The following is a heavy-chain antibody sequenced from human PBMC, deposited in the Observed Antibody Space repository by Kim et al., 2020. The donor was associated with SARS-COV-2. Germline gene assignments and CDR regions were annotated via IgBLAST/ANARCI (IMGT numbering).Heavy chain of an antibody. CDR3: ARQGSWSTVGYSGSYADY. CDR2: IYPGDSDT. CDR1: GYSFTSYW. Sequence: GESLKISCKGSGYSFTSYWIGWVRQMPGKGLEWMGIIYPGDSDTRYSPSFQGQVTISADKSISTAYLQWSSLKASDTAMYYCARQGSWSTVGYSGSYADYWGQGTLVTVSS. D-gene: IGHD1-26*01. V-gene: IGHV5-51*01. J-gene: IGHJ4*02.